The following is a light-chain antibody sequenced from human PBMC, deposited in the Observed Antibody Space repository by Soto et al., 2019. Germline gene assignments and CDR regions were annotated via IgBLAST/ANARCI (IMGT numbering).Light chain of an antibody. CDR1: SSDVGDYNF. CDR2: DVS. Sequence: QSALTQPASVSGSPGQSITISCTGTSSDVGDYNFVSWYQQHPGKAPKLMIYDVSNRPSGVSNRFSGSKSGNTASLTISGLQAEDEADYYCSSYTSTSKRVFGGGTQLTVL. J-gene: IGLJ2*01. CDR3: SSYTSTSKRV. V-gene: IGLV2-14*03.